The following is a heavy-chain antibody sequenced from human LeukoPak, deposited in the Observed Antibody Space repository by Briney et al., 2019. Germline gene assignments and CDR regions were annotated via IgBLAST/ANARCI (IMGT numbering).Heavy chain of an antibody. Sequence: GGSLRLSCAASGFTFSTYWMSWVRQAPGKXXXXXXXXXXXGSEKYXXXXXXXXFTXXXDNAKNSLSLQMNSLRAEDTAVYYXARLNSGRHSGDAFDIWGQGTMVTVSS. V-gene: IGHV3-7*01. CDR3: ARLNSGRHSGDAFDI. J-gene: IGHJ3*02. CDR2: XXXXGSEK. D-gene: IGHD1-26*01. CDR1: GFTFSTYW.